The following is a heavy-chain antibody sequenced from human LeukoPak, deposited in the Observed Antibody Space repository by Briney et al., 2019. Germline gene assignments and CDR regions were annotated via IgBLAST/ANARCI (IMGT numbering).Heavy chain of an antibody. D-gene: IGHD6-13*01. CDR3: ARGGTGYSSSWYPY. V-gene: IGHV1-18*01. J-gene: IGHJ4*02. CDR2: ISAYSGNT. Sequence: ASVKVSCKASGYTFTSYGISWVRQAPGQGLEWMGWISAYSGNTNYAQKLQGRVTMTTDTSTSTAYMELRSLRSDDTAVYYCARGGTGYSSSWYPYWGQGTLVTVSS. CDR1: GYTFTSYG.